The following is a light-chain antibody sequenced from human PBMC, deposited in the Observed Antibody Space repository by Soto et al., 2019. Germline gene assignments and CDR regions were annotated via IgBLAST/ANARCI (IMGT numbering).Light chain of an antibody. CDR2: GAS. CDR3: QQYNHWPPWT. V-gene: IGKV3-15*01. Sequence: EIVMTQSPATLSVSPGERATLSCRASQSVSSNLAWYQQKPGQAPRLLIYGASTRATGIPARFSGSGSGTGFPLTISSRQSEDFALYYCQQYNHWPPWTFGQGTKVEIK. J-gene: IGKJ1*01. CDR1: QSVSSN.